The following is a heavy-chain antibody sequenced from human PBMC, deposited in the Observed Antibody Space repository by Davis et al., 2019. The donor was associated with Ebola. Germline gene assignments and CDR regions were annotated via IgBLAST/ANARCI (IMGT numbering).Heavy chain of an antibody. Sequence: GGSLRLSCAASGFIFSSYVMSWVRQAPGKGLEWVSTLGTSADTYYAESVKGRFTISRDNSKNTLDLQMNGLRVEDTAIYYCAKDTSNIWFDIWGQGTMVTVSS. CDR3: AKDTSNIWFDI. V-gene: IGHV3-23*01. CDR1: GFIFSSYV. CDR2: LGTSADT. J-gene: IGHJ3*02. D-gene: IGHD1-26*01.